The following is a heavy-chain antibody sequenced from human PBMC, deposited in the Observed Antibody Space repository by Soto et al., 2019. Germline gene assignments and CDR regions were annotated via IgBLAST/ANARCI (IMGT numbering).Heavy chain of an antibody. V-gene: IGHV4-30-4*01. CDR3: ARAGWELLTDYFYGMDV. Sequence: LCLTCTVSGGSISSGDYYWSCIRQPPGKGLEWIGYIYYSGSTYYNPSLKIRVTISVDTSKNQFTLKLRSVTDADTAVDYCARAGWELLTDYFYGMDVWGQGTTVTVSS. CDR1: GGSISSGDYY. J-gene: IGHJ6*02. CDR2: IYYSGST. D-gene: IGHD1-26*01.